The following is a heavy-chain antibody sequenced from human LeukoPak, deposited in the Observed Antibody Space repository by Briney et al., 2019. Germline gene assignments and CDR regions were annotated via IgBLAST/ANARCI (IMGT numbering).Heavy chain of an antibody. CDR2: MSYDGSNK. CDR3: AKDEAGDYRGSYYYGMDV. J-gene: IGHJ6*02. D-gene: IGHD4-17*01. Sequence: GGSLRLSCAASGFTFSSYGMHWVRQAPGKGLEWVAVMSYDGSNKYYADSVKGRFTISRDNSKNTLYLQMNSLRAEDTAVYYCAKDEAGDYRGSYYYGMDVWGQGTTVTVSS. CDR1: GFTFSSYG. V-gene: IGHV3-30*18.